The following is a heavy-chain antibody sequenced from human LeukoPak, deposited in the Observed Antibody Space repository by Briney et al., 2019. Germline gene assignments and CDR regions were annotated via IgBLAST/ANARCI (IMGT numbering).Heavy chain of an antibody. D-gene: IGHD3-10*01. CDR3: ARSRKAGVYNYDYMDV. J-gene: IGHJ6*03. V-gene: IGHV3-74*01. Sequence: GGSLRLSCAASGFTLSPYWMHWVRQAPGKGLLWVSRINSDESTTDYADSVQDRFTISRDNAKNTLYLQMISLRAEDTAVYYCARSRKAGVYNYDYMDVWGKGTTVTVSS. CDR1: GFTLSPYW. CDR2: INSDESTT.